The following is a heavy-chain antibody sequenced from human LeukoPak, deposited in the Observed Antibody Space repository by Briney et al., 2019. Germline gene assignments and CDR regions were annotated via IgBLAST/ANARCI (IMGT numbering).Heavy chain of an antibody. V-gene: IGHV3-30*02. CDR2: IRYDGSNK. Sequence: GGSLRLSCAASGFTFSSYGMHWVRQAPGKGLEGLAFIRYDGSNKYYADSVKGRFTISRDNSKNTLYLQMNSLRAEDTAVYYCAKAVRYGENYFDYWGQGTLVTVSS. CDR1: GFTFSSYG. J-gene: IGHJ4*02. CDR3: AKAVRYGENYFDY. D-gene: IGHD3-10*01.